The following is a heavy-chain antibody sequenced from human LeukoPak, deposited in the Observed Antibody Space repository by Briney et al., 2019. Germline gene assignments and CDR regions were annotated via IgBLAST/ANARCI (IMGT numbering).Heavy chain of an antibody. CDR2: INPNSGGT. V-gene: IGHV1-2*02. CDR1: GYIFTVYY. J-gene: IGHJ3*02. Sequence: ASVTVSCTASGYIFTVYYMHWVRQAPGQGLEWMGWINPNSGGTNYAQKIQGRVTMTRDTSINTAYMELSRLTSDDTAVYYCARGHQFFDIWGQGTMVTVSS. D-gene: IGHD2-2*01. CDR3: ARGHQFFDI.